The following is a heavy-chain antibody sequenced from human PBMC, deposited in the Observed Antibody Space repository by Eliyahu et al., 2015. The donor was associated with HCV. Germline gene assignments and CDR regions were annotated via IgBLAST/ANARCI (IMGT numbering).Heavy chain of an antibody. V-gene: IGHV3-33*08. CDR3: ASDSSGLWVAEYFQH. D-gene: IGHD3-22*01. CDR2: IWYDGSNK. J-gene: IGHJ1*01. Sequence: QVQLVESGGGVVQPGRSLRLSCAASGFTFSSYGMHWVRQSPGKGVGWVAVIWYDGSNKYYADSVKGRFTISRDNSKNTLYLQMNSLRAEDTAVYYCASDSSGLWVAEYFQHWGQGTLVTVSS. CDR1: GFTFSSYG.